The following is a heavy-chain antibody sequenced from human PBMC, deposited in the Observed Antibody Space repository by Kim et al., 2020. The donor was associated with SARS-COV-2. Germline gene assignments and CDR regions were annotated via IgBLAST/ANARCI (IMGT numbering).Heavy chain of an antibody. D-gene: IGHD6-13*01. V-gene: IGHV4-59*01. Sequence: YNPSLKSRVTISVDTSKTQFSLKLSSVTAADTAVYYCARAGSSSWYEMDVWGQGTTVTVSS. J-gene: IGHJ6*02. CDR3: ARAGSSSWYEMDV.